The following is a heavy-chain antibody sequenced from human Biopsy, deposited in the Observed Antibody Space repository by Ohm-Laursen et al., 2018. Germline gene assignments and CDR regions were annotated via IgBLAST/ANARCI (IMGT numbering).Heavy chain of an antibody. CDR1: GFDFSDYS. D-gene: IGHD7-27*01. J-gene: IGHJ4*02. V-gene: IGHV3-21*01. CDR3: AKDLRNNNWGVEN. CDR2: VTTTSSYI. Sequence: SLRLSCAASGFDFSDYSMSWVRQAPGKGLEWVSSVTTTSSYIYYADSVKGRFTISRDNSKNTLYLQMNSPKAEDTAVFYCAKDLRNNNWGVENWGQGTLVTVSS.